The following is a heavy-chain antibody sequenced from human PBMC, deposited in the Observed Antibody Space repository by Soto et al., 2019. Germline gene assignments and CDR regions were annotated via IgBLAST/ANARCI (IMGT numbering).Heavy chain of an antibody. V-gene: IGHV1-69*01. CDR1: GGTFSSYA. Sequence: QVQLVQSGAEVKKPGSSVKVSCKASGGTFSSYAISWVRQAPGQGLEWMGGIIHIFGTANYAQKFQGRVTITADESTSTAYMEVSRLRSEDTAVYYCARTYGSGSPDPLYYYYGMDVWGQGTTVTVSS. J-gene: IGHJ6*02. CDR3: ARTYGSGSPDPLYYYYGMDV. D-gene: IGHD3-10*01. CDR2: IIHIFGTA.